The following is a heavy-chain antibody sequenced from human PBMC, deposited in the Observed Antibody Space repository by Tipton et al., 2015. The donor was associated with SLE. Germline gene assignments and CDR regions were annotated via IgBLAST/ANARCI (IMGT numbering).Heavy chain of an antibody. V-gene: IGHV3-21*03. CDR2: ISPASSFI. D-gene: IGHD3-3*01. CDR3: ARGGYGILERYFGMDV. Sequence: SLRLSCAASGFTLSSHTMNWVRQAPGKGLEWVSSISPASSFIDYADSLKGRFTTSRDNAQNSLYLQMNSLRVEDTAVYYCARGGYGILERYFGMDVWGQGTTVTVSS. CDR1: GFTLSSHT. J-gene: IGHJ6*02.